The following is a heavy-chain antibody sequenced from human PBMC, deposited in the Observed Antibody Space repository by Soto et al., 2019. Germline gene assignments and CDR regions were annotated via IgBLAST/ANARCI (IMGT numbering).Heavy chain of an antibody. J-gene: IGHJ6*01. Sequence: GGSLRLSCAASVFTFSSYSMNLVRQAPGKGLECVSSISISSSYIYYADSVKGRFTISRDNAKNSLYLQMNSLRAEDTAVYYCARDRDIVATIQHYCYGMEVWGQGTTVTVSS. CDR1: VFTFSSYS. D-gene: IGHD5-12*01. V-gene: IGHV3-21*01. CDR3: ARDRDIVATIQHYCYGMEV. CDR2: ISISSSYI.